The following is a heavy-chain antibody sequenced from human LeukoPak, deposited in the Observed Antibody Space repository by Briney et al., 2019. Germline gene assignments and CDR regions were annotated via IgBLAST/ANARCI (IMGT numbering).Heavy chain of an antibody. CDR2: IYPADSDI. CDR1: GYSINNYW. J-gene: IGHJ5*02. D-gene: IGHD2-15*01. Sequence: GESLKISCKGSGYSINNYWIGWVRQMPGKGLEWMGIIYPADSDIRYSPSFQGQVTISADKSISTAYLQWSSLKASDTAIYYCARQEYCSGGSCYTWFDPWGQGTLVIVSS. CDR3: ARQEYCSGGSCYTWFDP. V-gene: IGHV5-51*01.